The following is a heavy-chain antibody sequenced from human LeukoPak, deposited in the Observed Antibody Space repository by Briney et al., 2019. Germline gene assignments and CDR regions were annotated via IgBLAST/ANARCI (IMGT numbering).Heavy chain of an antibody. CDR1: GGTFSSYA. D-gene: IGHD2-21*02. V-gene: IGHV1-69*06. CDR2: IIPIFGTA. Sequence: SVKVSCKASGGTFSSYAISWVRQAPGQGLEWMGGIIPIFGTANYAQKFQGRVTITADKSTSTAYMELSSLRSEDTAVYYCARDIYCGGDCYRDDYWGQGTLVTVSS. CDR3: ARDIYCGGDCYRDDY. J-gene: IGHJ4*02.